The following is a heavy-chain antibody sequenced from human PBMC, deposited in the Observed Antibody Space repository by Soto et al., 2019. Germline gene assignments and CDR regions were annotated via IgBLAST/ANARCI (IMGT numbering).Heavy chain of an antibody. CDR1: GFTFTNYA. CDR3: AKDRDDYRNYVFAY. J-gene: IGHJ4*02. D-gene: IGHD4-4*01. CDR2: SSGSGSGGST. V-gene: IGHV3-23*01. Sequence: EVQLLESGGGLVQPGGSLRLSCAASGFTFTNYAMTWVRQAPGKGLEWVSISSGSGSGGSTNYADSVKGRFTISRDNSKNTLYLQMTSLRVEDTAVYYCAKDRDDYRNYVFAYWGQGTRVTVSS.